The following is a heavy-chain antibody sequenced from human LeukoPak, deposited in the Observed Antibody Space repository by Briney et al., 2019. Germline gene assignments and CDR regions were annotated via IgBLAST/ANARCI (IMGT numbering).Heavy chain of an antibody. Sequence: GGSLRLSCAASGFTFNSYNMNWACQAPGKGLEWVSSISTGSTYIYYAGSVKGRFTISRDNAKNSLYLQMNSLRAEDTAVYYCAELGITMIGGVWGKGTTVTISS. CDR2: ISTGSTYI. CDR1: GFTFNSYN. CDR3: AELGITMIGGV. V-gene: IGHV3-21*01. J-gene: IGHJ6*04. D-gene: IGHD3-10*02.